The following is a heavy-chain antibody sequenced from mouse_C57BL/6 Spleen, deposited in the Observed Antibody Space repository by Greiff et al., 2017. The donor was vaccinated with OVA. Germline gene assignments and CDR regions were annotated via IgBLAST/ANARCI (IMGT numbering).Heavy chain of an antibody. Sequence: VKLQQPGAELVMPGASVKLSCKASGYTFTSYWMHWVQQRPGQGLEWIGEIDPSDSHTNYNQKFTGKSTLTVDNSSSTAYMQLSSLTSEDSAVYYCARRGYGSSPYWYFDVWGTGTTVTVSS. J-gene: IGHJ1*03. CDR3: ARRGYGSSPYWYFDV. D-gene: IGHD1-1*01. CDR2: IDPSDSHT. CDR1: GYTFTSYW. V-gene: IGHV1-69*01.